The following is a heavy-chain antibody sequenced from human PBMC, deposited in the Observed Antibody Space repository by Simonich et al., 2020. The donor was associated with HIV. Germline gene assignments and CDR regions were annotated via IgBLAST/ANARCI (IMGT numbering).Heavy chain of an antibody. J-gene: IGHJ4*02. Sequence: HVQLQQWGAGLLKPSETLSLTCAVYGEPFSAYYWSWIRQSPGKGLEWIGENNHSGSTNYNPSLKSRVTISVDTSKNQVSLKLNSVTAADTAVYYCARGVETGGTFDYWGQGTLVTVSS. CDR2: NNHSGST. CDR3: ARGVETGGTFDY. V-gene: IGHV4-34*01. D-gene: IGHD7-27*01. CDR1: GEPFSAYY.